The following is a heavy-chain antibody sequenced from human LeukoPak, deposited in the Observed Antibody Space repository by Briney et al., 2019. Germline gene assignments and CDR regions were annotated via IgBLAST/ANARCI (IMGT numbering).Heavy chain of an antibody. CDR2: ISYDGSNK. V-gene: IGHV3-30*02. CDR3: ANIRQYYYYMDV. J-gene: IGHJ6*03. Sequence: GGSLRLSCAASGFTFSTSDMHWVRQAPGKGLQWVAFISYDGSNKHYADSVQGRCTISRDNSKNTLYLQMNSLRAEDTAVYYCANIRQYYYYMDVWGKGTTVTISS. CDR1: GFTFSTSD.